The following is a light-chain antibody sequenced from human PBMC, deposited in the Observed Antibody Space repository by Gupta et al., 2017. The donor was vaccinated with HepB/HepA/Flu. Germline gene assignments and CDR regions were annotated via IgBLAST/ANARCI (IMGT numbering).Light chain of an antibody. CDR3: CSYADNYTLV. CDR1: SSDIGGYNY. J-gene: IGLJ3*02. V-gene: IGLV2-11*01. Sequence: QSALTQPRSVSGSPGQSVTISCTGTSSDIGGYNYVSWYRQHPGEAPQLIIYDVTTRPSGVPDHFSGSKSGNTASLTISGLQAEHEADYYCCSYADNYTLVFGGGTMLTVL. CDR2: DVT.